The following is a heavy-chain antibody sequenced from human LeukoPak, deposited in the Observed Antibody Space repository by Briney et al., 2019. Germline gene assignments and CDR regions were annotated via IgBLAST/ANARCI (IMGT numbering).Heavy chain of an antibody. CDR2: ISSSGSTI. J-gene: IGHJ4*02. Sequence: PGGSLRLSCAASGFTFSSYEMNWVRQAPGKGLEWVSYISSSGSTIYYADSVKGRFTISRDNAKNTLYLQMNSLRAEDTAVYYCAREARYRSSGAFDYWGQGTLVTVSS. V-gene: IGHV3-48*03. CDR1: GFTFSSYE. CDR3: AREARYRSSGAFDY. D-gene: IGHD6-6*01.